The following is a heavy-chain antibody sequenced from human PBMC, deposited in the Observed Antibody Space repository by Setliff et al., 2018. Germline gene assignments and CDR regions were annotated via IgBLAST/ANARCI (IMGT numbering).Heavy chain of an antibody. CDR1: GGSISSSNW. CDR2: IYHSGST. V-gene: IGHV4-4*02. CDR3: ARVGQYSSGWYYYYYGMDV. J-gene: IGHJ6*02. D-gene: IGHD6-19*01. Sequence: LSLTCAVSGGSISSSNWWSWVRQPPGKGLEWIGEIYHSGSTNYNPSLKGRVTISVDKSKNQFSLKLSSVTAADTAVYYCARVGQYSSGWYYYYYGMDVWGQGTTVTVSS.